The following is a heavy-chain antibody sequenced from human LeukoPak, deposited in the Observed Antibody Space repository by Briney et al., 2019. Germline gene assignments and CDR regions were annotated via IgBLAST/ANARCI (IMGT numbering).Heavy chain of an antibody. V-gene: IGHV3-20*04. Sequence: GGSLRLSCAASGFTFDDYGMSWVRQAPGKGLEWVSGINWNGGSTGYADSVKGRFTISRDNAKNSLYLQMNSLRAEDTALYYCARYPSSIYYDYYMDVWGKRSTPTLSS. D-gene: IGHD6-13*01. J-gene: IGHJ6*03. CDR3: ARYPSSIYYDYYMDV. CDR1: GFTFDDYG. CDR2: INWNGGST.